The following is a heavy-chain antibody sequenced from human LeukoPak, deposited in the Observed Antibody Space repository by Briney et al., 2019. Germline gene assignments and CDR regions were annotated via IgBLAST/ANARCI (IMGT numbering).Heavy chain of an antibody. D-gene: IGHD3-22*01. CDR1: GYTFTSYD. J-gene: IGHJ4*02. CDR3: ARAKREVITTTYYFDY. CDR2: MNPNSGNT. Sequence: PGASVKVSCKASGYTFTSYDINWVRQATGQGLEWTGWMNPNSGNTGYAQKFQGRVTMTRNTSISTAYMELSSLRSEDTAVYYCARAKREVITTTYYFDYWGQGTLVTVSS. V-gene: IGHV1-8*01.